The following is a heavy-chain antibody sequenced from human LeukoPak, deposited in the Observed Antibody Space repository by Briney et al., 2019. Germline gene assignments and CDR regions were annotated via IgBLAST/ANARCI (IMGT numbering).Heavy chain of an antibody. V-gene: IGHV1-2*02. D-gene: IGHD3-16*01. Sequence: APVKLSCKTSGYSFSDYYMHWVRQAPGQGLEWMGWINPNSGGTSSAQKFQGRVTMTRDTAITTVYMEVSWLTSDDTAIYYCARADRLDGGPYLIGPWGQGTLVTVSS. CDR3: ARADRLDGGPYLIGP. CDR2: INPNSGGT. J-gene: IGHJ5*02. CDR1: GYSFSDYY.